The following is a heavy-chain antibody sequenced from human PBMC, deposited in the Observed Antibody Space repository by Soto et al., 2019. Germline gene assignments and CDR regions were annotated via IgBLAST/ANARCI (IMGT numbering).Heavy chain of an antibody. CDR3: ARVGVVVVAATRYFDY. V-gene: IGHV3-7*01. D-gene: IGHD2-15*01. CDR1: GFTFSSYW. CDR2: IKQDGSEK. Sequence: GGSLRLSCAASGFTFSSYWMSWVRQAPGKGLEWVANIKQDGSEKYYVDSVKGRFTISRDNAKNSLYLQMNSLRAEDTAVYYCARVGVVVVAATRYFDYWGQGTLVTVSS. J-gene: IGHJ4*02.